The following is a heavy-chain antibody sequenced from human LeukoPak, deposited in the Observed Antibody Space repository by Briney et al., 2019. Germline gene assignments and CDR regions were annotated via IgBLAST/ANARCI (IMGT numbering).Heavy chain of an antibody. V-gene: IGHV3-30*03. CDR1: GFTFSSYG. CDR2: ISYDGSNK. D-gene: IGHD3-9*01. J-gene: IGHJ4*02. CDR3: ATGEENYDILTGLYDY. Sequence: GGTLRLSCAASGFTFSSYGMHWVRQAPGKGLEWVAVISYDGSNKYYADSVKGRFTISRDNSKNTLYLQMNSLRAEDTAVYYCATGEENYDILTGLYDYWGQGTLVTVSS.